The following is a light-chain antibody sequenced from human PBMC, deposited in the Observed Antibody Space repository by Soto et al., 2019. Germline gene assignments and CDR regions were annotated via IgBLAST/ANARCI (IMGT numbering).Light chain of an antibody. CDR1: QRVGSN. V-gene: IGKV3-15*01. Sequence: DIVLTQTPGTLSLSPGERATLSCRASQRVGSNLAWYQQKPGQAPRLLIYGASTRATGIPARFSGSGSGTEFTLTISSLQSEDFAVYYCQQYNNWPAITFGQGTRLEIK. CDR3: QQYNNWPAIT. J-gene: IGKJ5*01. CDR2: GAS.